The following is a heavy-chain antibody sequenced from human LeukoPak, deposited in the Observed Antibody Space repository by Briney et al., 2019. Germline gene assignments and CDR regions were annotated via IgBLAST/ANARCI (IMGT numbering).Heavy chain of an antibody. CDR1: GFTVSSSY. V-gene: IGHV3-53*01. J-gene: IGHJ4*02. Sequence: GGSLRLSCAASGFTVSSSYMSWVCQAPGKGLEWVSVIYSGGSTYYADSVKGRFTISRDNSKNTLSLQMNSLRVEDTAVYYCARVNRGWSLDYWGQGTLVTVSS. CDR3: ARVNRGWSLDY. D-gene: IGHD6-19*01. CDR2: IYSGGST.